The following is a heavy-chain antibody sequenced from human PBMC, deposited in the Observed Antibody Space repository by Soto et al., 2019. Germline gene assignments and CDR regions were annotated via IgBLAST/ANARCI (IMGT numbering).Heavy chain of an antibody. J-gene: IGHJ4*02. CDR2: INAGNGNT. D-gene: IGHD2-15*01. CDR1: GYTFTSYA. Sequence: ASVKVSCKASGYTFTSYAMHWVRQAPGQRLEWMGWINAGNGNTKYSQKFQGRVTITRDTSASTAYMELSSLRSEDTAVYYCARERAYCSGGSCYSGMFDYWGQGTLVTAPQ. CDR3: ARERAYCSGGSCYSGMFDY. V-gene: IGHV1-3*01.